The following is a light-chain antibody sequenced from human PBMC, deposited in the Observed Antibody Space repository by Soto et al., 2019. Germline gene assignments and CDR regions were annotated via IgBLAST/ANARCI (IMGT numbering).Light chain of an antibody. CDR1: QSVSSY. Sequence: EIVLTQSPATLSLSPGERATLSCRASQSVSSYLGWYQQKPGQAPRLLIYDASNRATGIPARFSGGGSGTDVTLTNSSLEPEDFSGYYCQQRSNWPFTVGPGTKVDIK. J-gene: IGKJ3*01. V-gene: IGKV3-11*01. CDR2: DAS. CDR3: QQRSNWPFT.